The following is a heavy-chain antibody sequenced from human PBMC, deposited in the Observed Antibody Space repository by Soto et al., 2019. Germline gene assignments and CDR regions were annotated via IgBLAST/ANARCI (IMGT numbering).Heavy chain of an antibody. V-gene: IGHV4-31*03. CDR3: ARSVFP. CDR2: FYYSGST. CDR1: GGSVSSGSYY. J-gene: IGHJ5*02. Sequence: SETLSLTCTVSGGSVSSGSYYWNWIRQHPGKGLEWIGYFYYSGSTYYNPSLKSRVTISVNTSKNQFSLKLSSVTAADTAVYYCARSVFPWGQGTLVTVSS.